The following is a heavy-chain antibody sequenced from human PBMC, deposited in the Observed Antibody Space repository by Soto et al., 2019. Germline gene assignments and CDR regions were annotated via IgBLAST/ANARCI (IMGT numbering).Heavy chain of an antibody. J-gene: IGHJ3*02. V-gene: IGHV3-23*01. CDR3: AKDKAERQIQFMRGFDI. D-gene: IGHD5-18*01. CDR2: ISGSGGST. Sequence: GGSLRLSCAASRFTLRSYAMSWVRQDPGKGLEWVSAISGSGGSTYYADSVKGRFTISRDNSKNTLYLQMNSLRAEDTAVYYCAKDKAERQIQFMRGFDISG. CDR1: RFTLRSYA.